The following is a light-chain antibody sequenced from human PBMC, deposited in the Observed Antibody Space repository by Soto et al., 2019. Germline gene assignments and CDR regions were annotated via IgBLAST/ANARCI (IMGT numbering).Light chain of an antibody. CDR3: QQYDSSPST. J-gene: IGKJ4*01. CDR2: GAS. CDR1: QSVSSSH. V-gene: IGKV3-20*01. Sequence: EIVLTQSPGTLSLSPGERATLSCRASQSVSSSHLAWYQQKPGQAPRLLISGASSRATGIPDRFTGSGSGTDFTLNISRLEPEDFEVYLCQQYDSSPSTFGGGTKVDSK.